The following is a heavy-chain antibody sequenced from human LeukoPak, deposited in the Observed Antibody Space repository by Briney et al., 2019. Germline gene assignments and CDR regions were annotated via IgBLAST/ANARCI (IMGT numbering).Heavy chain of an antibody. CDR3: ARVIRGDFWSGYYTGREDY. V-gene: IGHV7-4-1*02. J-gene: IGHJ4*02. CDR2: INTNTGNP. Sequence: ASVKVSCKASGYTFTNYAMNWVRQAPGQGLEWMGWINTNTGNPTYAQGFTGRFVFSLDTSVSTAYLQISSLKAEDTAVYYCARVIRGDFWSGYYTGREDYWGQGTLVTVSS. D-gene: IGHD3-3*01. CDR1: GYTFTNYA.